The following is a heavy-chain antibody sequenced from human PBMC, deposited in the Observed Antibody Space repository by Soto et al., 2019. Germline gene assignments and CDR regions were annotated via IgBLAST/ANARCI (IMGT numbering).Heavy chain of an antibody. CDR3: ARDLKGGSGYDPVSTKDYYYMDV. Sequence: GGSLRLSCAASGFTVSSNYMSWVRQAPGKGLEWVSVIYSGGSTYYADSVKGRFTISRHNSKNKLYLQMNSLRAEDTAVYYCARDLKGGSGYDPVSTKDYYYMDVWGKGTTVTVSS. CDR1: GFTVSSNY. V-gene: IGHV3-53*04. D-gene: IGHD5-12*01. J-gene: IGHJ6*03. CDR2: IYSGGST.